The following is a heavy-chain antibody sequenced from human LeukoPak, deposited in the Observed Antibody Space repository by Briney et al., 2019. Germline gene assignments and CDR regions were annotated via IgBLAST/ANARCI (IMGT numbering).Heavy chain of an antibody. CDR1: GFTFSSYW. J-gene: IGHJ4*02. V-gene: IGHV3-74*01. CDR3: AGGGTVTNFDY. Sequence: GGSLRLSCAASGFTFSSYWMHWVRQAPGKGLVWVSRINSDESITTYADSVKGRSTISRDNAKNTLYLQMNSLRAEDTAVYYCAGGGTVTNFDYWGQGTLVTVSS. D-gene: IGHD4-17*01. CDR2: INSDESIT.